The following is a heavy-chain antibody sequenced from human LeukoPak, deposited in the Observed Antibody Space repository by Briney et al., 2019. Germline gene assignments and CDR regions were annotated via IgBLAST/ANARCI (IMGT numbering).Heavy chain of an antibody. CDR3: ARDYGGYCSSTSCPPVD. CDR1: GFTFSSYK. J-gene: IGHJ4*02. D-gene: IGHD2-2*01. CDR2: ISSSGSTI. V-gene: IGHV3-48*03. Sequence: GGSLRLSCAASGFTFSSYKMNWVRQAPGKGLEWVSYISSSGSTIYYADSVKGRFTISRDNAKNSLYLQMNSLRAEDTAVYYCARDYGGYCSSTSCPPVDWGQGTLVTVSS.